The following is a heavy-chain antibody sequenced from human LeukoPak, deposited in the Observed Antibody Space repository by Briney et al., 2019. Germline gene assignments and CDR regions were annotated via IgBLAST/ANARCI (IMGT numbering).Heavy chain of an antibody. CDR2: IYYSGST. CDR1: GGSISSHY. V-gene: IGHV4-59*11. CDR3: ATTTRSYRSSWQRDPLYFGY. J-gene: IGHJ4*02. Sequence: SETLSLTCTVSGGSISSHYWSWIRQPPGKGLEWIGYIYYSGSTNYNPSLKSRVTISVDTSKNQFSLKLSSVTAADTAVYYCATTTRSYRSSWQRDPLYFGYWGQGTLVTVSS. D-gene: IGHD6-13*01.